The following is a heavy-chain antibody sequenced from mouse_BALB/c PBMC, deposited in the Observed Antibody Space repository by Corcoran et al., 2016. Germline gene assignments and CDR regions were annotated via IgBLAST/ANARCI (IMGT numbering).Heavy chain of an antibody. Sequence: EVQLQQSGPELVKPGASMKISCKASGYSFTGYTMNWVKQSHGKNLEWIGLINPYNGGTSYNQKFKGKATLTVDKSSSTAYMELLSLTSEDSAAYYCARGDYYGNYYAMDYWGQGTSVTVSS. J-gene: IGHJ4*01. CDR3: ARGDYYGNYYAMDY. D-gene: IGHD2-1*01. V-gene: IGHV1-26*01. CDR1: GYSFTGYT. CDR2: INPYNGGT.